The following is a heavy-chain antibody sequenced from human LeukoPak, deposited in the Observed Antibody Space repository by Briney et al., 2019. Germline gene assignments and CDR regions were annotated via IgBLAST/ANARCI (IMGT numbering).Heavy chain of an antibody. D-gene: IGHD3-9*01. V-gene: IGHV3-7*01. CDR1: GFSVSSNY. J-gene: IGHJ4*02. CDR3: ARATAYDILTGYTHY. CDR2: IKQDGSEK. Sequence: GGSLRLSCAASGFSVSSNYMSWVRQAPGKGLEWVANIKQDGSEKYYVDSVKGRFTISRDNAKNSLYLQMNSLRAEDTAVYYCARATAYDILTGYTHYWGQGTLVTVSS.